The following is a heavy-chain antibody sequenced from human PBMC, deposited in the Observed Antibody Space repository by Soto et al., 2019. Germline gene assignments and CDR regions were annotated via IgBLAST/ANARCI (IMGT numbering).Heavy chain of an antibody. D-gene: IGHD2-2*01. CDR2: IIPISGTA. CDR1: GGTFSSYA. J-gene: IGHJ6*02. CDR3: ARSQGSSTSLEIYYYYYYGMDV. Sequence: QVQLVQSGAEVKKPGSSVKVSCKASGGTFSSYAISWVRQAPGQGLEWMGGIIPISGTANYAQKFQGRVTITADASTSTAYMEHSSLRSEDTAVYYCARSQGSSTSLEIYYYYYYGMDVWGQGTTVTVSS. V-gene: IGHV1-69*01.